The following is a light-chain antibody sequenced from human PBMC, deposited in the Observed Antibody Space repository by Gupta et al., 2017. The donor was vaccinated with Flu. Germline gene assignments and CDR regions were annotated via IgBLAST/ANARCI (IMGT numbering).Light chain of an antibody. CDR1: QGISSY. CDR2: AAS. CDR3: QQLNSYPPYS. Sequence: DIQLTQSPSFLSASVGDRVTITCRASQGISSYLAWYQQKPGKAPKLLIYAASTLQSGVPSRFSGSGSGTELTLTISSRQQEDFATYYCQQLNSYPPYSFGQGTXLEIK. V-gene: IGKV1-9*01. J-gene: IGKJ2*03.